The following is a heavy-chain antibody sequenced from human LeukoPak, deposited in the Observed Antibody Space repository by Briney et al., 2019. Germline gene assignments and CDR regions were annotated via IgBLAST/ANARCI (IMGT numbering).Heavy chain of an antibody. D-gene: IGHD6-13*01. V-gene: IGHV4-34*01. CDR3: ARDRLYSSSWYKNNWFDP. J-gene: IGHJ5*02. CDR1: GGSISSYY. CDR2: INHSGST. Sequence: PSETLSLTCTVSGGSISSYYWSWIRQPPGKGLEWIGEINHSGSTNYNPSLKSRVTISVDTSKNQFSLKLSSVTAADTAVYYCARDRLYSSSWYKNNWFDPWGQGTLVTVSS.